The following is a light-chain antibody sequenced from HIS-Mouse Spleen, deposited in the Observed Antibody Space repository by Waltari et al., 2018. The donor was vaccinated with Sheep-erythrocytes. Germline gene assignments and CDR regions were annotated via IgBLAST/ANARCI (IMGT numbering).Light chain of an antibody. CDR2: KDS. CDR1: ALPKPY. CDR3: QSADSSGTYV. J-gene: IGLJ1*01. V-gene: IGLV3-25*03. Sequence: SYELTQPPSVSVSPGQTARITCSGDALPKPYAYWYQQKPGQAPVLVLYKDSERPAGIPERFSGSSSGTTVTLTISGVQAEDEADYYCQSADSSGTYVFGTGTKVTVL.